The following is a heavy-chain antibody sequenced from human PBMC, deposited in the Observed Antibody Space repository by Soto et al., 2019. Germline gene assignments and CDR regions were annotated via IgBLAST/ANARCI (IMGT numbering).Heavy chain of an antibody. D-gene: IGHD3-10*01. CDR1: GGSISSYY. V-gene: IGHV4-59*08. CDR3: ARLGLWFGEWYIDY. J-gene: IGHJ4*02. CDR2: IYYSGST. Sequence: SETLSLTCTVSGGSISSYYWSWIRQPPGKGLEWIGYIYYSGSTNYNPSLKSRVTISVDTSKNQFSLKLSSVTAADTAVYYCARLGLWFGEWYIDYWGQGTLVTVSS.